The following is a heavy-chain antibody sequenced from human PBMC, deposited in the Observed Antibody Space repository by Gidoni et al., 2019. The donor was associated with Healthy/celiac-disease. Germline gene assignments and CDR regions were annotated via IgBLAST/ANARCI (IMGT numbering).Heavy chain of an antibody. CDR1: GFTVSSNY. CDR2: IYSGGST. D-gene: IGHD1-26*01. CDR3: ARDHAGATDAFDI. J-gene: IGHJ3*02. V-gene: IGHV3-53*01. Sequence: EVQLVESGGGLLQPGGSLRLSCAASGFTVSSNYISWVRQAPGKGLEWVSVIYSGGSTYYADSVKGRFTISRDNSKNTLYLQMNSLRAEDTAVYYCARDHAGATDAFDIWGQGTMVTVSS.